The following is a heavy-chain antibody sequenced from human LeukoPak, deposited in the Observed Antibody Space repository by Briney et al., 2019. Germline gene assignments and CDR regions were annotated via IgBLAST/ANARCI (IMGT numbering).Heavy chain of an antibody. V-gene: IGHV4-39*07. CDR1: GGSISSISYY. Sequence: PSETLSLTCTVSGGSISSISYYWGWIRQSPGKGLEWIASIYYSGSTNYNPSLKSRVTISVDTSKNQFSLKLSSVTAADTAVYYCAREIAVAGTNWFDPWGQGTLVTVSS. J-gene: IGHJ5*02. D-gene: IGHD6-19*01. CDR3: AREIAVAGTNWFDP. CDR2: IYYSGST.